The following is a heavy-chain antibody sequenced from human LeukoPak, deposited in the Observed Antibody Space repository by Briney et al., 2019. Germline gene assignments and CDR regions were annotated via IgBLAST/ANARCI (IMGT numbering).Heavy chain of an antibody. CDR2: IGGSGDKT. J-gene: IGHJ4*02. V-gene: IGHV3-23*01. CDR3: VRRGDASSGWGDHDY. D-gene: IGHD6-19*01. Sequence: HPGPSPRLSCAAAASTLNINATSCGRQAGGKGLEWVSTIGGSGDKTFYADSVKGRFSISRDNSKKMLHLQMSSLTGEDTALYYCVRRGDASSGWGDHDYWGQGALVTVSS. CDR1: ASTLNINA.